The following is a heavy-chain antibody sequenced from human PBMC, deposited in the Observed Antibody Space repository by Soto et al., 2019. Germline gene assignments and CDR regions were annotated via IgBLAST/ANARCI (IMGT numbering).Heavy chain of an antibody. CDR2: ISGSGGST. D-gene: IGHD5-18*01. V-gene: IGHV3-23*01. J-gene: IGHJ4*02. CDR1: GFTFSSYA. Sequence: GGSLRLSCAASGFTFSSYAMSWVRQAPGKGLEWVSAISGSGGSTYYADSVKGRFTISRDNSKNTLYLQMNSLRAEDTAVYYCAKDRGGAIQLWSVDYWGQGTLVTVSS. CDR3: AKDRGGAIQLWSVDY.